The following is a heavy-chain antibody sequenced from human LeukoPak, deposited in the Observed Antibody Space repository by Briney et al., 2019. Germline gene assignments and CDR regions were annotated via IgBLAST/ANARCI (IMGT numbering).Heavy chain of an antibody. Sequence: GGSLRLSCAASGFTFNSYWMSWVRQAPGKGLEWVANIKQDGSEKYYLDSVKGRFTNSRDNAKNSLYLQMNSLRAEDTAVYYCARPEGPVETNWGQGTLVTVSS. CDR3: ARPEGPVETN. CDR1: GFTFNSYW. D-gene: IGHD4-11*01. J-gene: IGHJ4*02. CDR2: IKQDGSEK. V-gene: IGHV3-7*03.